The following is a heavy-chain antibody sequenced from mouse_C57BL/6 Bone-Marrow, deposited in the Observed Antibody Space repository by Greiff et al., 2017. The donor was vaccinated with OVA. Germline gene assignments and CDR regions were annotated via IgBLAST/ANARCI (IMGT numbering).Heavy chain of an antibody. J-gene: IGHJ2*01. CDR1: GYTFTSYD. V-gene: IGHV1-85*01. CDR2: IYPRDGST. D-gene: IGHD3-2*02. Sequence: VQLQQSGPELVKPGASVKLSCKASGYTFTSYDINWVKQRPGQGLEWIGWIYPRDGSTKYNEKFKGKATLTVDTSSSTAYMELHSLTSEDSAVYFCAPDSSGYPYYFDYWGQGTTLTVSS. CDR3: APDSSGYPYYFDY.